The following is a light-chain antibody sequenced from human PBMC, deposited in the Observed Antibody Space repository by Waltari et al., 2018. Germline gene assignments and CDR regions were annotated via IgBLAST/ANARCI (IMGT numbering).Light chain of an antibody. J-gene: IGLJ3*02. CDR3: SSYTSTSSPWV. CDR2: GGS. Sequence: QSALTQPASVSGSPGQSITISCTGTSSDIGIYNFVSWYQQHPDKAPKLVIYGGSNRPSGVSTRFSGSKSGNTASLTISGLQAEDEADYYCSSYTSTSSPWVFGGGTKLTVL. V-gene: IGLV2-14*03. CDR1: SSDIGIYNF.